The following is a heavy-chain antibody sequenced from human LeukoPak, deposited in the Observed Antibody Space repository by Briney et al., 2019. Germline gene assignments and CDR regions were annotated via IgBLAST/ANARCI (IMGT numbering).Heavy chain of an antibody. CDR2: IIPIFGTA. D-gene: IGHD2-8*01. Sequence: SVKVSCKASGGTFSSYAISWVRQAPGQGLEWVGRIIPIFGTANYVQKFQGRVTITTDESTSTAYMELSSLRSEDTAVYYCARGNCTNGVCYAYFDYWGQGTLVTVSS. CDR1: GGTFSSYA. CDR3: ARGNCTNGVCYAYFDY. J-gene: IGHJ4*02. V-gene: IGHV1-69*05.